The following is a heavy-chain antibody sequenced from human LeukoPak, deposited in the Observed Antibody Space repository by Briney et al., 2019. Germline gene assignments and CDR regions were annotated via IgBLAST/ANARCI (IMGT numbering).Heavy chain of an antibody. CDR3: ARGRGWYCSSTSCYTRGYFDY. J-gene: IGHJ4*02. Sequence: SETLSLTCAVYGGSFSGYYWSWIRQPPGKGLEWIGEINHSGSTNYNPSLKSRVTMSVDTSKNQFSLKLSSVTAADTAVYYCARGRGWYCSSTSCYTRGYFDYWGQGTLVTVSS. CDR2: INHSGST. CDR1: GGSFSGYY. V-gene: IGHV4-34*01. D-gene: IGHD2-2*02.